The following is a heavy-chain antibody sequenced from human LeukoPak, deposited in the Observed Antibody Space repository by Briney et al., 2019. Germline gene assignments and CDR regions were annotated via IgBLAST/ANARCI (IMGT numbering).Heavy chain of an antibody. CDR3: ARIGIRAYYLFDY. Sequence: SETLSLTCTVSGASISSYYWSWIRQPPGKGLEWIAYIFYSGSTNYSPSLKSRVTISVDTSKNQFSLKVNSATAADTAVYYCARIGIRAYYLFDYGGQGTLVTVSS. CDR1: GASISSYY. V-gene: IGHV4-59*01. J-gene: IGHJ4*02. CDR2: IFYSGST. D-gene: IGHD3-22*01.